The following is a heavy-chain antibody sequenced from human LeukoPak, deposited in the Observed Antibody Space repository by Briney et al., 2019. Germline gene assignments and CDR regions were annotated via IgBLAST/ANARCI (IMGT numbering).Heavy chain of an antibody. J-gene: IGHJ3*02. Sequence: WGSLRLSCAASGFTFSSYAMSWVRQAPGKGLEWVSAISGSGGSTYYADSVKGRFTISRDNSKNTLYLQMNSLRAEDTAVYYCAKYREEDDGWYPDNDAFDIWGQGTMVTVSS. V-gene: IGHV3-23*01. CDR1: GFTFSSYA. CDR3: AKYREEDDGWYPDNDAFDI. CDR2: ISGSGGST. D-gene: IGHD6-19*01.